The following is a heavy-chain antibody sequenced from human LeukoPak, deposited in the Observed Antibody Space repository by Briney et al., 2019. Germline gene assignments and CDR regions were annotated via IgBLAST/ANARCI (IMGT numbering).Heavy chain of an antibody. Sequence: PSETLSLTCAVSGGSISSGGYSWSWIRQPPGKGLEWIGYIYHSGSTYYNPSLKSRVTISVDRSKNQFSLKLSSVTAADTAVYYCARVVGYCSSTSCYIEWFDPWGQGTLVTVSS. V-gene: IGHV4-30-2*01. CDR3: ARVVGYCSSTSCYIEWFDP. J-gene: IGHJ5*02. D-gene: IGHD2-2*02. CDR2: IYHSGST. CDR1: GGSISSGGYS.